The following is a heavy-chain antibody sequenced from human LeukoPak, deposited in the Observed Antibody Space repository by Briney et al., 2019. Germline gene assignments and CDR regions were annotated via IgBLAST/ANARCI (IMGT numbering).Heavy chain of an antibody. D-gene: IGHD6-6*01. CDR1: GYTFTGYY. J-gene: IGHJ6*04. CDR2: INPNSGGT. CDR3: ARTTYSSSSTVVDV. Sequence: GASVKVSCKASGYTFTGYYMHWVRQAPGQGLEWMGWINPNSGGTNYAQKFQGRVTMTRDTSISTAYMEPSRLRSDDTAVYYCARTTYSSSSTVVDVWGKGTTVTVSS. V-gene: IGHV1-2*02.